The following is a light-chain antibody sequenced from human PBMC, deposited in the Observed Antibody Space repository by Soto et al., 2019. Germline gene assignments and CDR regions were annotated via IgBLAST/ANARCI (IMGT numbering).Light chain of an antibody. CDR1: QSLVYTDGRTY. V-gene: IGKV2-30*01. Sequence: DVELTQSPLSLSVTLGQSASISCRSSQSLVYTDGRTYLNWIQQRPGQAPRRLIYYVSGRDSGVPDRFSGSGSGTDFTLEISRVEAEDVGVYNCTQGSYWPFTFGPGTRVDIK. J-gene: IGKJ3*01. CDR2: YVS. CDR3: TQGSYWPFT.